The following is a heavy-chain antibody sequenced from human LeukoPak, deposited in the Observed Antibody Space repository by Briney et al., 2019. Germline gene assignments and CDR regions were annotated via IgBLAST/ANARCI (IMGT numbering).Heavy chain of an antibody. CDR1: GGSISSSSYY. CDR3: ARGRYDFWSGYPTNWFDP. V-gene: IGHV4-39*01. J-gene: IGHJ5*02. CDR2: IYYSGST. D-gene: IGHD3-3*01. Sequence: SETLSLTCTVSGGSISSSSYYWGWIRQPPGKWLEWIGSIYYSGSTYYNPSVKSRVTISVDTSKNQFSLKLSSVTAADTAVYYCARGRYDFWSGYPTNWFDPWGQGTLVTVSS.